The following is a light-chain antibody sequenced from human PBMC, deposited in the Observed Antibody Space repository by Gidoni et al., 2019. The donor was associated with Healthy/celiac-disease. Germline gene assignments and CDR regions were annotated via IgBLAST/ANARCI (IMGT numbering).Light chain of an antibody. CDR2: YDS. Sequence: SYVLTHPPSVSVAPGKTARITCGGNNIGSKSVHWYQQKPGQAPVLVIYYDSDRPSGIPERFSGSNSGNTATLTISRVEAGDEADYYCQVWDSSSDHRAVFGGGTKLTVL. V-gene: IGLV3-21*04. J-gene: IGLJ2*01. CDR3: QVWDSSSDHRAV. CDR1: NIGSKS.